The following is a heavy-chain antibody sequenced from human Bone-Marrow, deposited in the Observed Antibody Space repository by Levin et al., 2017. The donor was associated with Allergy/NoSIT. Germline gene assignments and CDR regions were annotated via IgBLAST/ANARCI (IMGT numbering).Heavy chain of an antibody. Sequence: GGSLRLSCAASGFTFNSYAMSWVRQAPGKGLEWVSTISGSGGSTFYADSVRGHFTISRDNSKNTLYLQMNSLRADDTAVYYCARKSTVTSNFDYWGQGTLVTGSS. CDR2: ISGSGGST. J-gene: IGHJ4*02. CDR3: ARKSTVTSNFDY. CDR1: GFTFNSYA. D-gene: IGHD4-17*01. V-gene: IGHV3-23*01.